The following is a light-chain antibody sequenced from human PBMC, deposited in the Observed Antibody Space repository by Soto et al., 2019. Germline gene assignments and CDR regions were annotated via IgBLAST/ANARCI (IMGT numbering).Light chain of an antibody. J-gene: IGKJ5*01. CDR1: QSVSSN. Sequence: EIVMTQSPATLSVSPGERATLSCRASQSVSSNLAWYQQNPGQAPRLLIYGASTRATGIPARFSGSGSGTDFTLTISSLQSEDFAVYFSQQYNNRLITFGQGTRLEIK. CDR3: QQYNNRLIT. V-gene: IGKV3-15*01. CDR2: GAS.